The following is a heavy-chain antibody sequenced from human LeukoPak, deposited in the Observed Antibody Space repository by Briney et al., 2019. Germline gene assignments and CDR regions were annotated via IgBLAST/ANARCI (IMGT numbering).Heavy chain of an antibody. CDR1: GITLSSYW. CDR2: ISSSGSTI. Sequence: GGSLRLSCAASGITLSSYWMSWVRQAPGKGLEWVSYISSSGSTIYYADSVKGRFTISRDNAKNSLYLQMNSLRAEDTAVYYCARDAVPYGSGRGPVDYWGQGTLVTVSS. CDR3: ARDAVPYGSGRGPVDY. J-gene: IGHJ4*02. D-gene: IGHD3-10*01. V-gene: IGHV3-48*04.